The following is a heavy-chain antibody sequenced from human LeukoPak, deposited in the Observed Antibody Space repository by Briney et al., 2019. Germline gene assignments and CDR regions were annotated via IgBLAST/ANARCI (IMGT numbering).Heavy chain of an antibody. CDR2: ISSSSSYI. CDR1: GFTFSSYS. V-gene: IGHV3-21*01. CDR3: ARAGHRVGATTGDSLGY. Sequence: GGSPRLSCAASGFTFSSYSMNWVRQAPGKGLEWVSSISSSSSYIYYADSVKGRFTISRDNAKNSLYLQMNSLRAVDTAVYYCARAGHRVGATTGDSLGYWGQGTLVTVSS. J-gene: IGHJ4*02. D-gene: IGHD1-26*01.